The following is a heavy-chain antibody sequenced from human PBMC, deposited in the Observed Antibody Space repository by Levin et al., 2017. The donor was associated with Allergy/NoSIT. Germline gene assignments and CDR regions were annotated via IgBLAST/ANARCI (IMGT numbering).Heavy chain of an antibody. CDR1: GFTFTSSA. J-gene: IGHJ5*02. CDR3: AAMAATISGGEAGWFDP. D-gene: IGHD5-12*01. CDR2: IVVGSGNT. V-gene: IGHV1-58*01. Sequence: KISCKASGFTFTSSAVQWVRQARGQRLEWIGWIVVGSGNTNYAQKFQERVTITRDMSTSTAYMELSSLRSEDTAVYYWAAMAATISGGEAGWFDPWGQGTLVTVSS.